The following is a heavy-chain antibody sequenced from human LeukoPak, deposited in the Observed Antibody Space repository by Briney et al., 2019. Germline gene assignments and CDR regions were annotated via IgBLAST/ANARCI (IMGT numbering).Heavy chain of an antibody. V-gene: IGHV3-7*01. J-gene: IGHJ6*02. CDR2: IKQDGTEK. CDR1: GFTLSNHW. CDR3: ARDSGSARYYGMDV. D-gene: IGHD1-14*01. Sequence: HPGGSLRLSCAASGFTLSNHWMIWVRQAPGKGLECVANIKQDGTEKYYLDSVKGRFTISRDNAKNSLYLQMNSLRAEDTAVYYCARDSGSARYYGMDVWGQGTTVTVSS.